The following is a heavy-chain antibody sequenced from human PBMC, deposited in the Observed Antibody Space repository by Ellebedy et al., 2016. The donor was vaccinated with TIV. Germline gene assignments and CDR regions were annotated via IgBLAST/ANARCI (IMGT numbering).Heavy chain of an antibody. J-gene: IGHJ4*02. V-gene: IGHV1-18*04. D-gene: IGHD6-19*01. Sequence: AASVKVSCKASGYTFSSYGVSWARQAPGQGREWMGWINHYNGNTDYAQNPQGRVTMTTDTYTSTAYMELRSLRSDDTAVYYCARLRGPVAGATTLDYWGQGTLVTVSS. CDR2: INHYNGNT. CDR1: GYTFSSYG. CDR3: ARLRGPVAGATTLDY.